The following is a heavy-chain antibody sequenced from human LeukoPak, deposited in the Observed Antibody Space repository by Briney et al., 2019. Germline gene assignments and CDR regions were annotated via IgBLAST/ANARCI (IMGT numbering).Heavy chain of an antibody. Sequence: KLSETLPLTCTVSGGPISSYYWSWIRQPPGKGLEWIGYIYYSGSTNYNPSLKSRVTISVDTSKNQFSLKLSSVTAADTAVYYCARYCGGDCRTVYGMDVWGQGTTVTVSS. D-gene: IGHD2-21*02. CDR1: GGPISSYY. CDR2: IYYSGST. J-gene: IGHJ6*02. V-gene: IGHV4-59*01. CDR3: ARYCGGDCRTVYGMDV.